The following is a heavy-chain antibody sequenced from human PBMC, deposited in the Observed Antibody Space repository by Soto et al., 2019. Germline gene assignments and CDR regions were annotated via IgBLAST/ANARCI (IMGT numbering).Heavy chain of an antibody. D-gene: IGHD6-19*01. CDR2: INEDGSAK. CDR1: GFTFSSYW. V-gene: IGHV3-7*01. CDR3: ANSGWWSKY. Sequence: GGSLRLSCAASGFTFSSYWMGWVRQAPGKGLEGVAYINEDGSAKKYVDSVKGRFTISRDNANNSLFLQMDNLRAEDTALYYCANSGWWSKYWGQGILVTVSS. J-gene: IGHJ4*02.